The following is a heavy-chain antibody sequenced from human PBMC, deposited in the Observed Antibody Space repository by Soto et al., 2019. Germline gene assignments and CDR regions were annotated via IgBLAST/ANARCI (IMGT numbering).Heavy chain of an antibody. J-gene: IGHJ5*02. V-gene: IGHV4-38-2*02. Sequence: ESLYLACAVSGYSSSSTYYWCWIRQPPGKGLEWIGSIYHSGYTYFNPSLKSRVTISVDTSKNQFFLNLRSVTAADTAVYYCAREGLELRGGADWFDPWGQGTLVTVYS. D-gene: IGHD1-7*01. CDR3: AREGLELRGGADWFDP. CDR2: IYHSGYT. CDR1: GYSSSSTYY.